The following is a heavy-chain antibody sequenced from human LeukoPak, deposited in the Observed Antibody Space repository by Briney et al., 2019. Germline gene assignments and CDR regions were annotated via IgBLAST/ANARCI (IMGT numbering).Heavy chain of an antibody. CDR1: GGSFSSGNW. D-gene: IGHD3-10*01. Sequence: SETLSLTCAVSGGSFSSGNWWSWVRQPPGKGLEWTGEIYHSGSTNYNPSLKSRVTISADKSRNQFSLKLSSVTAADTAVYYCARYRGANGYYFDYWGKGTLVSVSS. CDR3: ARYRGANGYYFDY. CDR2: IYHSGST. V-gene: IGHV4-4*02. J-gene: IGHJ4*02.